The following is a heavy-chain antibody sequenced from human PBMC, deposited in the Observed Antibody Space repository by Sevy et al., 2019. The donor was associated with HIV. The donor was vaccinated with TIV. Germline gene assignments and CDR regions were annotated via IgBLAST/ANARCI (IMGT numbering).Heavy chain of an antibody. CDR1: GYTFTGYY. V-gene: IGHV1-2*04. CDR3: ASFNPGSTSCYATRGCYDAFDI. CDR2: INPNSGGT. Sequence: ASVKVSCKASGYTFTGYYMHWVRQAPGQGLEWMGWINPNSGGTNYAQKFQGWVTMTRDTSISTAYMELSRLRSDDTAVYYCASFNPGSTSCYATRGCYDAFDIWGQGTMVTVSS. J-gene: IGHJ3*02. D-gene: IGHD2-2*01.